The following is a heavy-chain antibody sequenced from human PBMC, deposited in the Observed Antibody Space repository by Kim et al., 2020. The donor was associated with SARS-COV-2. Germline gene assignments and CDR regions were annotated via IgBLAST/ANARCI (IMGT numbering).Heavy chain of an antibody. V-gene: IGHV4-59*01. CDR2: IYYSGST. J-gene: IGHJ4*02. Sequence: SETLSLTCTVSGGSISSYYWSWIRQPPGKGLEWIGYIYYSGSTNYNPSLKSRVTISVDTSKNQFSLKLSSVTAADTAVYYCARAPREQWLVYFDYWGQGTLVTVSS. D-gene: IGHD6-19*01. CDR1: GGSISSYY. CDR3: ARAPREQWLVYFDY.